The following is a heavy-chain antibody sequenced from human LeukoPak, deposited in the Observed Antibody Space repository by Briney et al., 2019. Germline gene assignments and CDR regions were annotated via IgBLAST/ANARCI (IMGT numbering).Heavy chain of an antibody. CDR3: ARQSRDWNYVWFDP. V-gene: IGHV4-4*09. CDR2: IYTSGST. Sequence: SLTFTVTGGCRKRYYCSWIREPPKKKLEWIGYIYTSGSTNYNPSLKSRVTISVDTSKNQFSLKLSSVTAADTAVYYFARQSRDWNYVWFDPWGQGTLVTVSS. D-gene: IGHD1-7*01. J-gene: IGHJ5*02. CDR1: GGCRKRYY.